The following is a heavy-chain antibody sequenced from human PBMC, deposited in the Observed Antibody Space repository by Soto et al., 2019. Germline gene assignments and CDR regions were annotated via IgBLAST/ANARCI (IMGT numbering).Heavy chain of an antibody. CDR2: INSDGSKT. D-gene: IGHD5-12*01. CDR3: ATVATNSYNWLDP. V-gene: IGHV3-74*01. CDR1: GFIFSTFW. Sequence: EVQLVESGGTLVQPGGSLRLSCAASGFIFSTFWMHWVRQAPGKGLEWVSRINSDGSKTTYADSVKGRFTISRDNAKNMVYLQTNSLRGEDTAVYYCATVATNSYNWLDPWGQGTLVTVSS. J-gene: IGHJ5*02.